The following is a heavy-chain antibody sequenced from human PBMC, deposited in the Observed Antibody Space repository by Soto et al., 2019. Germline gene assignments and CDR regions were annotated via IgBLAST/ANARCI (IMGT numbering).Heavy chain of an antibody. CDR1: GDSVSSDSAA. V-gene: IGHV6-1*01. D-gene: IGHD2-2*01. CDR2: TYYRSKWYN. CDR3: ACDVNDGKTPSRDVSCFDN. J-gene: IGHJ4*03. Sequence: SQTLSLTCALSGDSVSSDSAAWDWIRPYPSRGLEWLGRTYYRSKWYNDYAVCVESPITINPDTSKNQSALQQSSVNSVYTEVYYCACDVNDGKTPSRDVSCFDNWGQGTMVSVSS.